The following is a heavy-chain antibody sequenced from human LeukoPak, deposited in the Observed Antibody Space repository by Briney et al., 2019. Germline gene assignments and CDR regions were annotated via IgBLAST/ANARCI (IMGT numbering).Heavy chain of an antibody. J-gene: IGHJ4*02. D-gene: IGHD2-15*01. CDR2: INHSGST. CDR1: GGSFSGYY. Sequence: SETLSLTCAVYGGSFSGYYWSWIRQPPGKGLEWIGEINHSGSTNYNPSLKSRVTISVDTSKNQFSLKLSSVTAADTAVYYCARGPPLYCSGGSCYSNDFDYWGQGTLSPSPQ. CDR3: ARGPPLYCSGGSCYSNDFDY. V-gene: IGHV4-34*01.